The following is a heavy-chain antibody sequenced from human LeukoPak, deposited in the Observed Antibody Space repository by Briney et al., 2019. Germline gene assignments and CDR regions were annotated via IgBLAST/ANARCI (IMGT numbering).Heavy chain of an antibody. D-gene: IGHD5-18*01. CDR2: ISSSSSYT. CDR1: RFTFSDYY. J-gene: IGHJ4*02. CDR3: ATRYSYGSYYFDY. Sequence: SLRLSCTPSRFTFSDYYMRWIRQAPAAGLEWFSYISSSSSYTKYADSVKGRFTISRDNSKNTLDLQMNSLRVEDTAVYYCATRYSYGSYYFDYWGQGTLVTVSS. V-gene: IGHV3-11*03.